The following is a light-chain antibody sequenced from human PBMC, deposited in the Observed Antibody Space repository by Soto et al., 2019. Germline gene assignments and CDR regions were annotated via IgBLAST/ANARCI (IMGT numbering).Light chain of an antibody. CDR3: QQSYSAPYT. J-gene: IGKJ2*01. V-gene: IGKV1-39*01. CDR1: QSIYSS. CDR2: AAS. Sequence: DIPMTQSPSSLSASVGDRVTITCRASQSIYSSLNWYHQKPGKAPKLLIYAASNLQSGVPSRFSGSGSGTDFTLSISSLQPEDFATYYCQQSYSAPYTFGQGPSWRS.